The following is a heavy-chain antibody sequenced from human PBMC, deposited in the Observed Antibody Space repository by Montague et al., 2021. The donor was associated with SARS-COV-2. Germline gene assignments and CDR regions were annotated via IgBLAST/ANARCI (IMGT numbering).Heavy chain of an antibody. CDR2: IYWDDDK. V-gene: IGHV2-5*02. CDR3: AHTNATCAWPIAS. Sequence: PALVKPTQTLTLTCAFSGFSLSSTGVGVGWLRQPPGKSLEWLTLIYWDDDKRYNPSLSSRLAITKDTSKNQAVLTLSNLNAAGTATYYCAHTNATCAWPIASWGQGTLVTVSS. J-gene: IGHJ4*02. CDR1: GFSLSSTGVG.